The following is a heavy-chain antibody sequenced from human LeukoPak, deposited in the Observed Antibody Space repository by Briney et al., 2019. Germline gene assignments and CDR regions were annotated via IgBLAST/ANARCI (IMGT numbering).Heavy chain of an antibody. Sequence: KPSETLSLTCTVSGGSISSYYWSWIRQPPGKGLEWIGYIYYSGSTNYNPSLKSRVTISVDTSKNQFSLKLSSVTAADTAVYYCARDRDASYDFWSGYPKTDAFDIWGQGTMVTVSS. D-gene: IGHD3-3*01. J-gene: IGHJ3*02. V-gene: IGHV4-59*12. CDR1: GGSISSYY. CDR2: IYYSGST. CDR3: ARDRDASYDFWSGYPKTDAFDI.